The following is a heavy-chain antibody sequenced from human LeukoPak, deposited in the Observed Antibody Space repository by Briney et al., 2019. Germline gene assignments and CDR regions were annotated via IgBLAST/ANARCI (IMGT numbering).Heavy chain of an antibody. CDR3: ARTTYYYDSSGYSDY. CDR1: GYTFTGYY. J-gene: IGHJ4*02. CDR2: INTNTGNP. Sequence: ASVKVSCKASGYTFTGYYMHWVRQAPGQGLEWMGWINTNTGNPTYAQGFTGRFVFSLDTSVSTAYLQISSLKAEDTAVYYCARTTYYYDSSGYSDYWGPGTLVNVSS. V-gene: IGHV7-4-1*02. D-gene: IGHD3-22*01.